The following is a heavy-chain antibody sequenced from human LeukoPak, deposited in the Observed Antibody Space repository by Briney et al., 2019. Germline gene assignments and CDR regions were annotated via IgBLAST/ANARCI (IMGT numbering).Heavy chain of an antibody. Sequence: KPSETLSLTCTVSGGSISSSSYYWGWIRQPPGKGLEWIGSIYYSGSTSYNPSLKSRVTISVDTSKNQFSLKLSSVTAADTAVYYCARRLGGTAAWFDPWGQGTLVTVSS. CDR3: ARRLGGTAAWFDP. CDR2: IYYSGST. J-gene: IGHJ5*02. V-gene: IGHV4-39*01. D-gene: IGHD1-1*01. CDR1: GGSISSSSYY.